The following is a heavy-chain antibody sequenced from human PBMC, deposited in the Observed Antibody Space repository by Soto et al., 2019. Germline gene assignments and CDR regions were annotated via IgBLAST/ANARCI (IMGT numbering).Heavy chain of an antibody. Sequence: FXTMSLTCTVSDVYVRSRGYYWSWNCQPPGKGLEWIGYVYFSGSTNYNPSLKSRVTISVDTSKNQFSLKLSSVTAADTAVYYCARDPVRGNWFDPWGQGTLGTV. CDR3: ARDPVRGNWFDP. V-gene: IGHV4-61*08. D-gene: IGHD3-10*01. CDR2: VYFSGST. J-gene: IGHJ5*02. CDR1: DVYVRSRGYY.